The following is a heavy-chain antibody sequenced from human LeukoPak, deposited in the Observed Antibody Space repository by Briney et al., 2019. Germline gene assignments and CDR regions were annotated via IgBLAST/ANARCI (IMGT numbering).Heavy chain of an antibody. CDR3: TSDRRSHCAEY. CDR2: VCSSGTT. Sequence: SETRSLTYTVSSGPFEHYFWIWLRHPPGKGLEWIGCVCSSGTTAYSPSLKSRLTISAYTSNFQFSLKRTSDTAAYTAVYYCTSDRRSHCAEYWGQGTLVTVSS. V-gene: IGHV4-59*01. CDR1: SGPFEHYF. D-gene: IGHD2-21*01. J-gene: IGHJ4*02.